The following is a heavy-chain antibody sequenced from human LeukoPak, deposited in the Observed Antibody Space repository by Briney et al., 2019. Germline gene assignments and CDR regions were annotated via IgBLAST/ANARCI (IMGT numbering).Heavy chain of an antibody. J-gene: IGHJ4*02. CDR1: GFTFSSYA. Sequence: QPGGSLRLSCAASGFTFSSYAMSWVRQAPGKGLEWVSAISGSGGSTYYADSVKGRFTISRDNSKNTLYLQMNSLRAEDTAVYYCAKRYTLDSIAALWYFDYWGQGTLVTVSS. V-gene: IGHV3-23*01. CDR3: AKRYTLDSIAALWYFDY. CDR2: ISGSGGST. D-gene: IGHD6-6*01.